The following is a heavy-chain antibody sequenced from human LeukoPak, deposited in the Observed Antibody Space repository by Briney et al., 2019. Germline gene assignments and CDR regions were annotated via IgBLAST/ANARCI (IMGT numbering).Heavy chain of an antibody. D-gene: IGHD3-22*01. CDR3: ARANYYNISGGAFDI. CDR2: IYHSGST. CDR1: GAFISSGIFY. Sequence: PSETLSLTCTVSGAFISSGIFYWSWIRQPPGKGVEGIGSIYHSGSTNYNPSLKSRVTISLDRSNNQFSLKLNSVTAADMAVYYCARANYYNISGGAFDIWGQGTMVTVSS. V-gene: IGHV4-30-2*01. J-gene: IGHJ3*02.